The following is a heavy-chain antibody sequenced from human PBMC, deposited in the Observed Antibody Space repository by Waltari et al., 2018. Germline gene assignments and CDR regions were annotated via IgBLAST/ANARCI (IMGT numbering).Heavy chain of an antibody. CDR1: GFNLRSFW. CDR3: ARGSAYYVRVWDL. D-gene: IGHD3-16*01. Sequence: LVESGGDLVRPGGSLRLSCAASGFNLRSFWMGWVRQAPGKGMEWVGNINYDGRAQWYEEEVSGRLTVARDNAKNTLYIEMNNVRVDDTAVYYCARGSAYYVRVWDLWGPGTLVTVSS. V-gene: IGHV3-7*03. J-gene: IGHJ4*02. CDR2: INYDGRAQ.